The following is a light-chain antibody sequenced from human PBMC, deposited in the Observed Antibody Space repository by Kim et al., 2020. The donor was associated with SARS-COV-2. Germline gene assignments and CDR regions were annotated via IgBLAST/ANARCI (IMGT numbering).Light chain of an antibody. CDR3: QQLDNYPFT. Sequence: TSVGDRVTITCRASQGIGSNLAWYQQKPGKAPKLLIYAASTLQTGVPSRFSGSGSGTDFTLTISSLQPEDIATYYCQQLDNYPFTFGPGTKVDIK. CDR2: AAS. V-gene: IGKV1-9*01. CDR1: QGIGSN. J-gene: IGKJ3*01.